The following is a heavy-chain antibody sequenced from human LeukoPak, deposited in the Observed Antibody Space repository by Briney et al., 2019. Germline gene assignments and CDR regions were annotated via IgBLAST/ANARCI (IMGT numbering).Heavy chain of an antibody. CDR2: ISAYNGNT. V-gene: IGHV1-18*01. D-gene: IGHD3-3*01. Sequence: ASVKVSCKASVYTFTSYGISWVRQAPGQGLEWMGWISAYNGNTNYAQKLQGRVTMTTDTSTSTAYMELRSLRSDDTAVYYCASQSYTIFGVVTSIDYWGQGTLVTVSS. CDR3: ASQSYTIFGVVTSIDY. J-gene: IGHJ4*02. CDR1: VYTFTSYG.